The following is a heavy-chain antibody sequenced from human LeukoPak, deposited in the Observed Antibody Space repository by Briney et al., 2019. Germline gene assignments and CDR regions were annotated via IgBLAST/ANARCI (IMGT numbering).Heavy chain of an antibody. CDR2: INHSGST. Sequence: PSETLSLTCAVYGGSFSGYYWSWIRQPPGKGLEWIGEINHSGSTNYNPSLKSRVTISVDTSKNQFSLKLSSVTAADTAVYYCARVWGVRRAFDIWGQGTMVTASS. CDR3: ARVWGVRRAFDI. CDR1: GGSFSGYY. V-gene: IGHV4-34*01. J-gene: IGHJ3*02. D-gene: IGHD3-10*01.